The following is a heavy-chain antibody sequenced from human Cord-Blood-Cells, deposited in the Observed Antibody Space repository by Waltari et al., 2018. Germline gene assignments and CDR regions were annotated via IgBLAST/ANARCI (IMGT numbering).Heavy chain of an antibody. V-gene: IGHV1-24*01. CDR2: FDPEDGET. CDR3: ATVMGAKDRYYDYYGMNV. Sequence: QVQLVQYGAEVKKPGASVKVSCKAPGEGLEWMGGFDPEDGETIYAQKFHGRVTITEDTSTDTAYMDMHSLKTEDTAVYYCATVMGAKDRYYDYYGMNVWGQGTTVTVSS. D-gene: IGHD2-8*01. J-gene: IGHJ6*02.